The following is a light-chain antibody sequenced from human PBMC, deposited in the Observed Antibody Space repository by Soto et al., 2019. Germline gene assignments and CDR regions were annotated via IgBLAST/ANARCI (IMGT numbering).Light chain of an antibody. CDR2: KDS. V-gene: IGLV3-25*03. J-gene: IGLJ3*02. CDR3: QSADSSGAGV. Sequence: SYELTQPPSVSVSPGQTARITCSGDAFSKQYAYWYQQKPGQAPVVVIGKDSERPSGIPERFSGSTSGTTVTLTISGVQAEDEADYYCQSADSSGAGVFGGGTKLTVL. CDR1: AFSKQY.